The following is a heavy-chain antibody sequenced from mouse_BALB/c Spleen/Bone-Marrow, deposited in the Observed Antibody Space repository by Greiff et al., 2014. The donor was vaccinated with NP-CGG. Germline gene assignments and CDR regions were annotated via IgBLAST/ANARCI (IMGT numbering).Heavy chain of an antibody. V-gene: IGHV1-39*01. CDR1: GHSFTGYN. Sequence: EVKLQESGPELEKPGASVKISRKASGHSFTGYNMNWVKQSHGKSLEWIGNIDPYYGTTTFNQKFKDKATLTVDKSSSTAYMQLKSLTSEDSAVYYCTRSRAYFRDWFAYWGQGTLVTVSA. J-gene: IGHJ3*01. D-gene: IGHD2-14*01. CDR3: TRSRAYFRDWFAY. CDR2: IDPYYGTT.